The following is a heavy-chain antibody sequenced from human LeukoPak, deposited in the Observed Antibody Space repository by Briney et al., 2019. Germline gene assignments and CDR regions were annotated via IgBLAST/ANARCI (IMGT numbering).Heavy chain of an antibody. CDR1: GFTFSTYW. V-gene: IGHV3-7*01. CDR3: ARDSLRPFDY. CDR2: IKQDGSEK. Sequence: PGGSLRLSCAASGFTFSTYWMNWVRQAPEKGLEWVANIKQDGSEKYYVDSVKGRFTISRDNAKNSLYLQMNSLRAEDTAVYYCARDSLRPFDYWGQGTLVTVSS. D-gene: IGHD3-16*01. J-gene: IGHJ4*02.